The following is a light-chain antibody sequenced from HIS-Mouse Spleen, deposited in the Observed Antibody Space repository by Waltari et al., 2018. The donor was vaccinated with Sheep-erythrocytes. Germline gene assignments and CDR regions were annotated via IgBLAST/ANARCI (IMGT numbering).Light chain of an antibody. CDR2: DVS. V-gene: IGLV2-11*01. CDR3: CSYAGSYNHV. J-gene: IGLJ1*01. CDR1: SSDVGGYNY. Sequence: QSALTQPRSVSGSPGQSVTISCTGTSSDVGGYNYVSWYQQHPGKAPKLMIYDVSKRPPGVPDRFSGSQSGNTASLTISGLRAEDEADYYGCSYAGSYNHVFATETKGTVL.